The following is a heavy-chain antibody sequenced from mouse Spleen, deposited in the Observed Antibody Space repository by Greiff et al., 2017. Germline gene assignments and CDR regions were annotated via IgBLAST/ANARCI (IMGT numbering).Heavy chain of an antibody. V-gene: IGHV5-4*03. D-gene: IGHD4-1*01. CDR3: ARRRTGTGWYFDV. CDR2: ISDGGSYT. Sequence: EVKLVESGGGLVKPGGSLKLSCAASGFTFSSYAMSWVRQTPEKRLEWVATISDGGSYTYYPDNVKGRFTISRDNAKNNLYLQMSHLKSEDTAMYYCARRRTGTGWYFDVWGTGTTVTVSS. J-gene: IGHJ1*03. CDR1: GFTFSSYA.